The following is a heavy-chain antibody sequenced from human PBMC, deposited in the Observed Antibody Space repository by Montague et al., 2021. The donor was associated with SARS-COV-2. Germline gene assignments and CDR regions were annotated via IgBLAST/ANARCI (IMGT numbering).Heavy chain of an antibody. D-gene: IGHD5-12*01. Sequence: SETLSLTCSVSGESMDHYYWSWIRQPPGQEPETIGYMFYSGTAGYNPSLRSRVSISIDMSNYQFSLQLTSLTSADTAVYYCARGQRGFPFWGQGKLVTVSS. V-gene: IGHV4-59*01. CDR1: GESMDHYY. CDR2: MFYSGTA. J-gene: IGHJ4*02. CDR3: ARGQRGFPF.